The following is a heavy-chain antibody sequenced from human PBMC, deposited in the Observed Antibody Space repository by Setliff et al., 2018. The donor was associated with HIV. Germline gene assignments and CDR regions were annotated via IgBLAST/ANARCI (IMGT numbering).Heavy chain of an antibody. V-gene: IGHV4-4*07. CDR2: IYTSGST. D-gene: IGHD5-12*01. J-gene: IGHJ3*02. Sequence: LSLTCTVSGGSISSYYWSWIRQPAGKGLEWIGRIYTSGSTNYNPSLKSRVTMSVDTSKNQFSLKLSSVTAADTAVYYCARECRDGYNCYAFDIWGQGTMVTVSS. CDR1: GGSISSYY. CDR3: ARECRDGYNCYAFDI.